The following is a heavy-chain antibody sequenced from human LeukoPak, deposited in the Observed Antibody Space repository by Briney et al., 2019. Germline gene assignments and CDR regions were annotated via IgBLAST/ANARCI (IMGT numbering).Heavy chain of an antibody. CDR2: IKHSGST. CDR3: ARGVTDIVVVPRATKRTRFFDF. CDR1: GGSFSAYY. J-gene: IGHJ4*02. V-gene: IGHV4-34*01. D-gene: IGHD2-2*01. Sequence: SETLSLTCAVYGGSFSAYYWSWIRQSPGKGLEWVGEIKHSGSTNYNPSLKSRVTISVDTSKNQFSLRLSSVTAADTAVYYCARGVTDIVVVPRATKRTRFFDFWGQGIQVTVSS.